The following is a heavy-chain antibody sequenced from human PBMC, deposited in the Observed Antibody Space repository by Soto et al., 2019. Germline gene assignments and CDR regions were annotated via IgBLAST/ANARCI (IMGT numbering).Heavy chain of an antibody. CDR1: GGSISPNY. V-gene: IGHV4-59*08. CDR2: IYYRGNT. CDR3: ARRHGLDIDAYY. D-gene: IGHD3-10*01. J-gene: IGHJ4*02. Sequence: SETLSLTCTVSGGSISPNYWSWIRQSPGKGLEWLGYIYYRGNTNYNPSLMSRLTISVDTSKNQFSLKLTSVTAADTAMYYCARRHGLDIDAYYWGQGILVTVSS.